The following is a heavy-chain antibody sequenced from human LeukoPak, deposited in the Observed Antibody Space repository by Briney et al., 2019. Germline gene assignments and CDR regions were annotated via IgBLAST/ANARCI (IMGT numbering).Heavy chain of an antibody. D-gene: IGHD5-18*01. CDR2: IYYSGST. J-gene: IGHJ4*02. CDR1: GGSISSSSYY. Sequence: SETLSLTCTVSGGSISSSSYYWGWSRQPPGMGLEWIGSIYYSGSTYYNPSLKSRVTISVDTSKNQFSLKLSSVTAADTAVYYCARDYQGGYGDKTVDYWGQGTLVTVSS. V-gene: IGHV4-39*07. CDR3: ARDYQGGYGDKTVDY.